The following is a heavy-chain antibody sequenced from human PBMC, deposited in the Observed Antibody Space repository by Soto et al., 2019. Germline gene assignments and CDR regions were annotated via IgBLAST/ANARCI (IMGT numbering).Heavy chain of an antibody. J-gene: IGHJ4*02. Sequence: QVQLVESGGGVVQPGRSLRLSCAASGFSFSISPMHWVRQAPGKGPEWVALISYDGTNKFYADSVKGRFTMSRDNSKSTLYLQVDSLRPEDAAVYYCARDPKTSGGQHWAFNYFDSWGQGTLVTVSS. CDR1: GFSFSISP. CDR3: ARDPKTSGGQHWAFNYFDS. D-gene: IGHD7-27*01. CDR2: ISYDGTNK. V-gene: IGHV3-30-3*01.